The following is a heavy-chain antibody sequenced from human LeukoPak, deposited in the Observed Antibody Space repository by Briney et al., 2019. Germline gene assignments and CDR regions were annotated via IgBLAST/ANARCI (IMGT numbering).Heavy chain of an antibody. V-gene: IGHV3-23*01. CDR1: GFTFSSYA. D-gene: IGHD3-16*01. CDR2: ISGSGGST. CDR3: AKDLVFGVAYYYYYMDV. Sequence: GGSLRLSCAASGFTFSSYAISWVRQAPGKGLEWVSAISGSGGSTYYADSVKGRFTISRDNSKNTLYLQMNSLRAEDTAVYYCAKDLVFGVAYYYYYMDVWGKGTTVTVSS. J-gene: IGHJ6*03.